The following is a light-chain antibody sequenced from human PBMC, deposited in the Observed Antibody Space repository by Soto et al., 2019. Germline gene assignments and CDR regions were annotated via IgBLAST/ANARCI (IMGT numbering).Light chain of an antibody. CDR2: DAS. Sequence: EIQMTHSPSTLSASVGDRVTITCLASQSISSWLAWYQQKPGKAPKLLIYDASSLESGVPSRFSGSGSGTEFTLTICSLQAEDVATYSCEVYNFFPATFCQGA. V-gene: IGKV1-5*01. CDR3: EVYNFFPAT. J-gene: IGKJ1*01. CDR1: QSISSW.